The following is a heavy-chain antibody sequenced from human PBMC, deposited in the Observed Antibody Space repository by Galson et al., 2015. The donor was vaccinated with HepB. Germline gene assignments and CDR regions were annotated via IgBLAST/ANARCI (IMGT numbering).Heavy chain of an antibody. V-gene: IGHV1-24*01. CDR3: ATAAASSTGGIWFDP. D-gene: IGHD2-2*01. CDR1: GYTLTELS. Sequence: SVKVSCKVSGYTLTELSMHWVRQAPGKGLEWMGGFDPEDGETIYAQKFQGRVTMTEDTSTDTAYMELSSLRSEDTAVYYCATAAASSTGGIWFDPWGQGTLVTVSS. J-gene: IGHJ5*02. CDR2: FDPEDGET.